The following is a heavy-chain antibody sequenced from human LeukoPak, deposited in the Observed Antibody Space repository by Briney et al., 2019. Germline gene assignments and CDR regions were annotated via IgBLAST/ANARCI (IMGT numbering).Heavy chain of an antibody. D-gene: IGHD2-2*02. CDR2: ISNSGGTT. V-gene: IGHV3-23*01. J-gene: IGHJ5*02. Sequence: GGSLRLSCAASGFTFSNYALNWVRQAPGKGLEWVSGISNSGGTTYYADSVEGRFTISRDNSKNTLYLQMNSLRAEDTAVYYCAESGCSSTSCYSILSGWLDPWGQGTLVTVSS. CDR3: AESGCSSTSCYSILSGWLDP. CDR1: GFTFSNYA.